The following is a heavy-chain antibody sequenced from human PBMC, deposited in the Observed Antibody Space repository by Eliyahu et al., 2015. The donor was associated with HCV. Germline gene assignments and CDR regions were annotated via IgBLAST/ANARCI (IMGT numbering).Heavy chain of an antibody. CDR1: GFTFTNAW. CDR3: TSTISGYNYGGTGL. V-gene: IGHV3-15*01. Sequence: EMQLVESGGGLVKPGGSLRLSCAASGFTFTNAWXNWVRQAPGKGXEWVGHXKGKPDGGTTDHXXPVKGRFTISRDDSKNTSYLQMNSLKTEDTAVYYCTSTISGYNYGGTGLWGRGTLVTVSS. CDR2: XKGKPDGGTT. J-gene: IGHJ2*01. D-gene: IGHD5-18*01.